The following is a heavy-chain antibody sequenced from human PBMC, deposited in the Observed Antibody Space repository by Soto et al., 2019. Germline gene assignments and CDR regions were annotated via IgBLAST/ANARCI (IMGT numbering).Heavy chain of an antibody. V-gene: IGHV4-31*02. J-gene: IGHJ4*02. CDR3: ARVIMRKVDF. Sequence: WTWLRQHPGKGLEWIGYIYYSGSTYYNPSLKSRLTISFDTSKNQFSLNLTSVTAADTAVYYCARVIMRKVDFWGQGTLVTVSS. CDR2: IYYSGST.